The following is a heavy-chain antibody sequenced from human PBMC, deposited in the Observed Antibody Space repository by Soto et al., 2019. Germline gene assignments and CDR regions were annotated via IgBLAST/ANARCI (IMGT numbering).Heavy chain of an antibody. Sequence: SVKVSCKASGGTFSSYAISWVRQAPGQGLEWMGGIIPIFGTANYAQKFQGRVTITADKSTSTAYMELSSIRYEDTAVYYCARDQIYSNSTLQYYYYYCMDVWGQWTTVTVSS. V-gene: IGHV1-69*06. CDR2: IIPIFGTA. J-gene: IGHJ6*02. D-gene: IGHD4-4*01. CDR3: ARDQIYSNSTLQYYYYYCMDV. CDR1: GGTFSSYA.